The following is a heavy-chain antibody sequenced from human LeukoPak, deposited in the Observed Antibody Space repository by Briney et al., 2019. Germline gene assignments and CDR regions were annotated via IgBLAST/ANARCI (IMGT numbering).Heavy chain of an antibody. CDR1: GFTFSDYY. Sequence: GSLRLSCAASGFTFSDYYMSWIRQAPRKGLEWIGSIYYSGSTYYNPSLKSRVTISVDTSKNQFSLKLSSVTAADTAVYYCARDRGYDILTGYYNHDAFDIWGQGTMVTVSS. D-gene: IGHD3-9*01. V-gene: IGHV4-38-2*02. CDR2: IYYSGST. CDR3: ARDRGYDILTGYYNHDAFDI. J-gene: IGHJ3*02.